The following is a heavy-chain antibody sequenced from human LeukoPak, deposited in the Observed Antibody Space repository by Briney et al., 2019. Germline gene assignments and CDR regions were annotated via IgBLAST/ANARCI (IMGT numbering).Heavy chain of an antibody. CDR2: IYYSGNT. D-gene: IGHD1-26*01. CDR3: ARVGSGNFDH. J-gene: IGHJ4*02. Sequence: SETLSLTCTVSGVSISSYYWSWIRQPPGKGLEWIGYIYYSGNTNYNPSLKSRVTISIDTSKNQFSLKLNSVTAADTAVYYCARVGSGNFDHWGQGTLVTVSS. V-gene: IGHV4-59*08. CDR1: GVSISSYY.